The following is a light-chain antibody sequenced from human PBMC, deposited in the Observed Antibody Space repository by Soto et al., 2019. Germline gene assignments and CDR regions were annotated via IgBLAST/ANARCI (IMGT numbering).Light chain of an antibody. V-gene: IGKV3-15*01. CDR3: QQYNNWPPIT. Sequence: EIVLTQSPATLSLSPGNRATLSCRASQSVSSYLAWYQQKPGQAPRLLIYGASTRATGIPARFSGSGSGTEFTLTISSLQSEDFAVYYCQQYNNWPPITFGQGTRLEIK. CDR2: GAS. CDR1: QSVSSY. J-gene: IGKJ5*01.